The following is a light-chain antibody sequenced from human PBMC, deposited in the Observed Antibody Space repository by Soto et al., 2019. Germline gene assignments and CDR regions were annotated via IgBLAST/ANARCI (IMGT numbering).Light chain of an antibody. CDR3: LQYGTFPRT. CDR2: GAS. CDR1: QSVRSSY. V-gene: IGKV3-20*01. J-gene: IGKJ1*01. Sequence: EIVLTQSPGTLSLSPGERARLSCRASQSVRSSYLAWYQQNAGQAPRLLIYGASSRATGIPDRFSGSGSGTDFTLTISRLEPEDFAVYYCLQYGTFPRTFGQGTKVDIK.